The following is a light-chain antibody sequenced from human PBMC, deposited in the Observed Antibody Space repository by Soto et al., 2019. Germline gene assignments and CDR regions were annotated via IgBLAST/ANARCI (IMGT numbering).Light chain of an antibody. Sequence: EIVLTQSPGTLSLSPGERATLSCRASQSVSSSYLAWYQQKPGQAPRLLIYGTSSRATAIPDRFSGSGSGTDFTLTISSLEPEEFALYYCQQYGSSWLTSGQGTKVEIK. CDR2: GTS. V-gene: IGKV3-20*01. CDR3: QQYGSSWLT. J-gene: IGKJ1*01. CDR1: QSVSSSY.